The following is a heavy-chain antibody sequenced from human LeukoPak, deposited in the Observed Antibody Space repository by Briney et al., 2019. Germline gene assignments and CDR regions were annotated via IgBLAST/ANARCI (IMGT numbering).Heavy chain of an antibody. V-gene: IGHV3-23*01. CDR3: AKGHGSWGLDAFDI. CDR1: VFSFSSYA. D-gene: IGHD6-13*01. CDR2: ISGSVEST. Sequence: GGSLRLSCTASVFSFSSYAMSWVRQAPGKGLEWVSGISGSVESTYYADSVKGQFTIARDNPKSTLYLQMNSLRAEDTAVYYCAKGHGSWGLDAFDIWGQGTMVTVSS. J-gene: IGHJ3*02.